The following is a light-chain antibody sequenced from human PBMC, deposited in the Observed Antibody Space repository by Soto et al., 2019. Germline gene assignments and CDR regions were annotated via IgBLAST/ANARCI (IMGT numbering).Light chain of an antibody. CDR3: QQYNNWLRYT. V-gene: IGKV3-15*01. Sequence: EIVMTQSPATLSVSPGERATLSCRASQSVSSNLAWYQQKPGQAPRLLIYGASTRATGIPARFSGSGSGTEFILTIISLQSEDFAVYYCQQYNNWLRYTFGQGTKLEIK. CDR2: GAS. CDR1: QSVSSN. J-gene: IGKJ2*01.